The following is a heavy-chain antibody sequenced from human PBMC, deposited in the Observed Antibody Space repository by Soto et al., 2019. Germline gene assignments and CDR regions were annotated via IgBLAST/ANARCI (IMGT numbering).Heavy chain of an antibody. CDR3: AKGPTDFDY. CDR1: GFTFSSYG. J-gene: IGHJ4*02. CDR2: ISYDGSNK. Sequence: VGALRLSCAASGFTFSSYGMHWVRQAPGKGLEWVAVISYDGSNKYYADSVKGRFTISRDNSKNTLYLQMNSLRAEDTAVYYCAKGPTDFDYWGQGTLVTVSS. V-gene: IGHV3-30*18.